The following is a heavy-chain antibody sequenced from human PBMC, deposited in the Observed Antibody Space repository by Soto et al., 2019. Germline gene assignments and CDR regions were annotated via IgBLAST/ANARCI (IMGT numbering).Heavy chain of an antibody. J-gene: IGHJ3*02. Sequence: PGGSLRLSCTASGFTFGDYAMSWVRQAPGKGLEWGGFIRSKAYGGTTEYAASVKGRFTISRDDSKSIAYLQMNSLKTEDTAVYYCTRAPPVFNAATGPRSAFDIWGQGTMVTVSS. CDR1: GFTFGDYA. CDR2: IRSKAYGGTT. CDR3: TRAPPVFNAATGPRSAFDI. D-gene: IGHD6-25*01. V-gene: IGHV3-49*04.